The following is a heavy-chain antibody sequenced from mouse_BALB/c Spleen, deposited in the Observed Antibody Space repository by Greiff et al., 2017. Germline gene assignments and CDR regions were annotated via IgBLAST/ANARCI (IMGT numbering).Heavy chain of an antibody. J-gene: IGHJ2*01. CDR2: INSNGGST. Sequence: EVMLVESGGGLVQPGGSLKLSCAASGFTFSSYGMSWVRQTPDKRLELVATINSNGGSTYYPDSVKGRFTISRDNAKNTLYLQMSSLKSEDTAMYYCARDAAATLFDYWGQGTTLTVSS. CDR3: ARDAAATLFDY. D-gene: IGHD1-2*01. CDR1: GFTFSSYG. V-gene: IGHV5-6-3*01.